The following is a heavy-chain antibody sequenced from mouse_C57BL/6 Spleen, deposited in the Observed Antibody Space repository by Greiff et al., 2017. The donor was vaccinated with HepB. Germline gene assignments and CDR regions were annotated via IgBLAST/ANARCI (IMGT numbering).Heavy chain of an antibody. D-gene: IGHD2-4*01. CDR3: ARHDYDDPY. V-gene: IGHV1-59*01. J-gene: IGHJ3*01. CDR1: GYTFTSYW. CDR2: IDPSDSYT. Sequence: QVQLQQPGAELVRPGPSVKLSCKASGYTFTSYWMHWVKQRPGQGLEWIGVIDPSDSYTNYNQKCKGKATLTVDTSSSTAYMQLSSLTSEDSAVYYCARHDYDDPYWGQGTLVTVSA.